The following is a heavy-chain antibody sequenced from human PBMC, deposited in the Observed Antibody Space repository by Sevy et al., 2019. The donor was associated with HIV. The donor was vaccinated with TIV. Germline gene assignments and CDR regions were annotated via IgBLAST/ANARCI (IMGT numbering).Heavy chain of an antibody. CDR3: GRAMDV. Sequence: GGSLRLSCAASGFTFSSYWMHWVRQAQGKGLEWVANVKQDGIEKYYVDSVKGRFTISRDNAKNSLYLQMNSLRPEDTAVYYCGRAMDVWGQGTTVTVSS. J-gene: IGHJ6*02. V-gene: IGHV3-7*01. CDR1: GFTFSSYW. CDR2: VKQDGIEK.